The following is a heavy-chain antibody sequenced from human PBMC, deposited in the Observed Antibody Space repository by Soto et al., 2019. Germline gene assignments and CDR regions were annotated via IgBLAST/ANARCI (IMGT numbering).Heavy chain of an antibody. D-gene: IGHD3-10*01. Sequence: GGSLRLSCVAPGLTFGSRAMSWVRQAPGEGLQWVATITDNGGDAKYADSVRGRFVISRDNSKKTLYLQMTSLTAEDSAMYFCARGSTESYPGSRIFDFWGRGALVTVSS. CDR2: ITDNGGDA. J-gene: IGHJ4*02. CDR1: GLTFGSRA. CDR3: ARGSTESYPGSRIFDF. V-gene: IGHV3-23*01.